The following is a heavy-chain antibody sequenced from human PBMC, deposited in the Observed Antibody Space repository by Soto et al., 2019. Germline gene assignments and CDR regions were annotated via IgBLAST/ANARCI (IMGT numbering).Heavy chain of an antibody. CDR1: GFTFTSSV. D-gene: IGHD6-13*01. CDR3: AAAEGSSSGYPDY. V-gene: IGHV1-58*02. J-gene: IGHJ4*02. Sequence: QMQLVQSGPEVKKPGTSVKVSCKASGFTFTSSVMQWVRQARGQRLEWIGWIVVGSGNTNYAQKFQERVTITRDMSTSTAYMELSSLRSEDTAVYYCAAAEGSSSGYPDYWGQGTLVTVSS. CDR2: IVVGSGNT.